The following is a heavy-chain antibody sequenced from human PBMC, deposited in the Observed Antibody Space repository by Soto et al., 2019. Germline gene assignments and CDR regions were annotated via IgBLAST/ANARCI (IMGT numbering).Heavy chain of an antibody. Sequence: GGSLRLSCAASGFTFSSYEMNWVRQAPGKGLEWVSYISSSGSTRYYADSVKGRFTISRDNAKNSLYLQMNSLRAEDTAVYYCAREAPAHYDFWSGYYFRSPYYGMDVWGQGTTVTVSS. CDR2: ISSSGSTR. CDR1: GFTFSSYE. J-gene: IGHJ6*02. D-gene: IGHD3-3*01. CDR3: AREAPAHYDFWSGYYFRSPYYGMDV. V-gene: IGHV3-48*03.